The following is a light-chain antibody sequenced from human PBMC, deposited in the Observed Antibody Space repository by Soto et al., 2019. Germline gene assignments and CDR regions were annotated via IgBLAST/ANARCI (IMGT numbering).Light chain of an antibody. CDR3: SSYTSSSTFYV. Sequence: QSALTQPASVSGSPGQSITISCTGTSSDVGGYNYVSWYQRHPGKAPKLMIYDVSNRPSGVSNRFSGSKSGNTASLTISGLQAEDEADYYCSSYTSSSTFYVFGTGTKVTVL. V-gene: IGLV2-14*01. CDR1: SSDVGGYNY. J-gene: IGLJ1*01. CDR2: DVS.